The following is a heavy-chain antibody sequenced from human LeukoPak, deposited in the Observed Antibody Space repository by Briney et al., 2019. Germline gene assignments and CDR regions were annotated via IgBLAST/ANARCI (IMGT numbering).Heavy chain of an antibody. V-gene: IGHV5-10-1*01. CDR3: AKGRMTTVTTEDGFDI. Sequence: GESLRISCKGSGYSFTSYWISWVRPMPGKGLEWMGRIDPSDSYTNYSPSFQGHVTISVDKSISTAYLQWSSLKASDTAIYYCAKGRMTTVTTEDGFDIWGQGTMVTVSS. CDR1: GYSFTSYW. D-gene: IGHD4-17*01. CDR2: IDPSDSYT. J-gene: IGHJ3*02.